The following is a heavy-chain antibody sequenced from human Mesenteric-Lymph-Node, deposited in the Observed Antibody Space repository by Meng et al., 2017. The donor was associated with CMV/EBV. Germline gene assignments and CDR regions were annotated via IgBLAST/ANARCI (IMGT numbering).Heavy chain of an antibody. V-gene: IGHV3-30*02. D-gene: IGHD6-13*01. CDR3: AREGMSWYRWAGIDY. CDR1: GFMFHGYS. Sequence: GESLKISCAASGFMFHGYSMNWVRQAPGKGLEWVAFIQYDGNNKYYADSVKGRFTFSRDNSKNTLYLQMNSLGAEDTAVFYCAREGMSWYRWAGIDYWGQGTLVTVSS. J-gene: IGHJ4*02. CDR2: IQYDGNNK.